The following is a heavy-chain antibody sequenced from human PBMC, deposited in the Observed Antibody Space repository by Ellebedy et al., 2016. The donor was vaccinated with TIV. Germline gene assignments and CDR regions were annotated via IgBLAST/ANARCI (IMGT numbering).Heavy chain of an antibody. D-gene: IGHD3-10*01. CDR2: IKQDGSEK. J-gene: IGHJ4*02. CDR3: ATARGAYSGSGQAFDY. V-gene: IGHV3-7*01. CDR1: GFTFSSHW. Sequence: GESLKIPCTASGFTFSSHWMNWVRQAPGKGLEWVATIKQDGSEKYYVDSVKGRFTITRDHAENSLYLQMNSLRAEDTAVYYCATARGAYSGSGQAFDYWGQGTLVTVSS.